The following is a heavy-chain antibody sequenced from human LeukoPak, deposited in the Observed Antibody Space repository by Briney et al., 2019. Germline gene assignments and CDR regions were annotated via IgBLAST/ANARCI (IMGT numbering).Heavy chain of an antibody. J-gene: IGHJ4*02. CDR2: INPSAGST. Sequence: ASVKVSCKASGYTFTSYYMHWVRQAPGQGLEWMGIINPSAGSTSYAQKFQGRVTMTRDTSTSTVYIELSSLRSEDTAVYYCARALSGSYYGDYWGQETLVTVSS. CDR1: GYTFTSYY. D-gene: IGHD1-26*01. CDR3: ARALSGSYYGDY. V-gene: IGHV1-46*01.